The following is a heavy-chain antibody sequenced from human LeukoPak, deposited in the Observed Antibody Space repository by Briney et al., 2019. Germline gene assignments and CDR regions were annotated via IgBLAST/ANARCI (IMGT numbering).Heavy chain of an antibody. Sequence: ASVKVSCKASGYTFTSYDINWVRQATGQGLEWMGWMNPNSGNTGYAQKFQGRVTITRNTSISTAYMELSSLRSEDTAVYYCARGSGLRPNYYYYYYMDVWGKGTTVTVSS. CDR2: MNPNSGNT. CDR3: ARGSGLRPNYYYYYYMDV. J-gene: IGHJ6*03. V-gene: IGHV1-8*03. CDR1: GYTFTSYD. D-gene: IGHD5-12*01.